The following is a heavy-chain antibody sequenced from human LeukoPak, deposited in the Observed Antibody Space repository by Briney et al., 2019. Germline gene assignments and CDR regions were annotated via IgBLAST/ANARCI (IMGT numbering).Heavy chain of an antibody. CDR2: IKKNKDGGTA. V-gene: IGHV3-15*07. J-gene: IGHJ4*02. Sequence: GGSLRLSCVVSGFTFNRCWMNWVRQAPGRGLEWVGRIKKNKDGGTADYAAPVKGRFTISRDDSKNTLCLQMNSLKTEDTAVYYCTTDLSSGYYLHNGHWGQGTLVTVSS. D-gene: IGHD3-22*01. CDR1: GFTFNRCW. CDR3: TTDLSSGYYLHNGH.